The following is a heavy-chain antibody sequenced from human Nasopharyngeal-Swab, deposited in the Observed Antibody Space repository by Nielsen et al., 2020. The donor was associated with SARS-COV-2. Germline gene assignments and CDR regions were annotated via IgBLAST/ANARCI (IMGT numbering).Heavy chain of an antibody. CDR3: AGFTVVTPDDAFDI. CDR1: GYSFTSYW. Sequence: KVSCKGSGYSFTSYWIGWVRQMPGKGLEWMGIIYPGDSDTRYSPSFQGQVTISADKSISTAYLQWSSLKATDTAMYYCAGFTVVTPDDAFDIWGQGTMVTVSS. J-gene: IGHJ3*02. D-gene: IGHD4-23*01. V-gene: IGHV5-51*01. CDR2: IYPGDSDT.